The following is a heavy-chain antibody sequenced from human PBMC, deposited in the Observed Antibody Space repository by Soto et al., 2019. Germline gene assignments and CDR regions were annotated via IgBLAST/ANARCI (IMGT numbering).Heavy chain of an antibody. J-gene: IGHJ3*02. CDR2: IYHSGST. D-gene: IGHD4-17*01. V-gene: IGHV4-30-2*02. Sequence: SETLSLTCAVSGGSISSGDYSWSWIRQPPGKGLEWIGYIYHSGSTYYNPSLKSRVTISVDRSKNQFSLKLSSVTAADTAVYYCARRYGYAFDIWGQGTMVT. CDR3: ARRYGYAFDI. CDR1: GGSISSGDYS.